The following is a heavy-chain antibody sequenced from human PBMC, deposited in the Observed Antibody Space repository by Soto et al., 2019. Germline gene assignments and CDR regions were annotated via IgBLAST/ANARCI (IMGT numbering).Heavy chain of an antibody. V-gene: IGHV1-69*02. Sequence: ASVKVSCKASGGTFSSYTISWVRQAPGQGLEWMGRIIPILGIANYAQKFQGRVTITADKSTSTAYMELSSLRSEDTAVYYCATSVVVAATTQNGSDYWGQGTLVTVSS. J-gene: IGHJ4*02. CDR2: IIPILGIA. CDR3: ATSVVVAATTQNGSDY. D-gene: IGHD2-15*01. CDR1: GGTFSSYT.